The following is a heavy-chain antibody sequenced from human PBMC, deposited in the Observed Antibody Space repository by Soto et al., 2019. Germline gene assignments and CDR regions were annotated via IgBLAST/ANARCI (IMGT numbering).Heavy chain of an antibody. CDR3: ARDSPIGSTLSGYDAIDY. D-gene: IGHD5-12*01. Sequence: TGGSLRLSCAASGFTFDDYTMHWVRQAPGKGLEWVSLISWDGGTTYYADSVKGRFTISRENSKNTLYLQMNSLRSEDTAVYYCARDSPIGSTLSGYDAIDYWGQGTLVTVSS. J-gene: IGHJ4*02. CDR1: GFTFDDYT. CDR2: ISWDGGTT. V-gene: IGHV3-43*01.